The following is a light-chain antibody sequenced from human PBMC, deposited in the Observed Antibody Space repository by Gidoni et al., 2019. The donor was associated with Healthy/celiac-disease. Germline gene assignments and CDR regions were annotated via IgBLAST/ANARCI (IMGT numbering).Light chain of an antibody. CDR3: QSYDSSTVV. Sequence: NFMLTQPHPVSESPGKTVTISCTRSSGSIASNYVQWYQQRPGSSPTTVIYEDNQRPSGVPDRFSGSIDSSSNSASLTISGLNTEDEADYYCQSYDSSTVVFGGGTKLTVL. J-gene: IGLJ2*01. V-gene: IGLV6-57*01. CDR1: SGSIASNY. CDR2: EDN.